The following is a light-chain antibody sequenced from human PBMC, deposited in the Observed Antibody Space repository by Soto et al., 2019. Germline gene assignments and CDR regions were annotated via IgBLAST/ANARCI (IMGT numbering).Light chain of an antibody. CDR3: QHRSNWPLT. CDR1: QSISKF. J-gene: IGKJ4*01. CDR2: DAS. V-gene: IGKV3-11*01. Sequence: EIVLTQSPATLSLSPGERATLSCRASQSISKFLAWYQQKPGQAPSLFIYDASNRATGVPARFSGSGSGTDFTLTIGSLEPEDFALYYCQHRSNWPLTFGGGTKVDI.